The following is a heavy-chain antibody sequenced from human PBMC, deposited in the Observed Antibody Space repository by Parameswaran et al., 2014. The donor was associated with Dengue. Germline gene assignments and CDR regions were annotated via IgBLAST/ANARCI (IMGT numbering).Heavy chain of an antibody. Sequence: WIRQPPGKGLEWIGTMYYASTYYNPSLKSRVTISADTSKNQFSLKLSSVTAADTAVYYCARLRCSGGSCPWDHWGQGTLVTVSS. V-gene: IGHV4-39*01. D-gene: IGHD2-15*01. J-gene: IGHJ4*02. CDR3: ARLRCSGGSCPWDH. CDR2: MYYAST.